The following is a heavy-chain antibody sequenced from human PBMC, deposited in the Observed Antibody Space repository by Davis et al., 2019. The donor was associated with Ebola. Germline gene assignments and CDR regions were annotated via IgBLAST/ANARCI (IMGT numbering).Heavy chain of an antibody. CDR1: GFTFSSYS. V-gene: IGHV3-48*02. CDR3: ARGYSYGNYYYYGMDV. CDR2: ISSSSSSI. D-gene: IGHD5-18*01. J-gene: IGHJ6*02. Sequence: GESLKISCAASGFTFSSYSMNWVRQPPGNGLEWVSYISSSSSSIYYADSVKGRFTISRDNAKNSLCLQMNSLRDEDTAMYYCARGYSYGNYYYYGMDVWGQGTTVTVSS.